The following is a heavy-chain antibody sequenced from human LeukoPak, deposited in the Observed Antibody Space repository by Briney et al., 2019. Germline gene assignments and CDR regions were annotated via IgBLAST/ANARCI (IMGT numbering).Heavy chain of an antibody. Sequence: GGSLRLSCAASGFTFSTFSMSWVRQASGKGLEWVSTISDSGGITDYADSVAGRFTISRDNAKNTLYLQMNSLRVEDTAVYYCSWDHTGKEDIWGQGTMVSVSS. CDR2: ISDSGGIT. D-gene: IGHD2-8*02. J-gene: IGHJ3*02. V-gene: IGHV3-23*01. CDR1: GFTFSTFS. CDR3: SWDHTGKEDI.